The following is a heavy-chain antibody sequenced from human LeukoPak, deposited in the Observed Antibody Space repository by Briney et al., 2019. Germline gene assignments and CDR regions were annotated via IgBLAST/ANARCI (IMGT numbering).Heavy chain of an antibody. CDR3: ARVDTIFGVAPDV. Sequence: PGGSLRLSCAATGFTFSSYAMHWVRQAPGKGLEWVAVISYDGSNKYYADSVKGRFTISRDNSKNTLYLQMNSLRAEDTAVYYCARVDTIFGVAPDVWGKGTTVTVSS. CDR2: ISYDGSNK. V-gene: IGHV3-30-3*01. CDR1: GFTFSSYA. J-gene: IGHJ6*04. D-gene: IGHD3-3*01.